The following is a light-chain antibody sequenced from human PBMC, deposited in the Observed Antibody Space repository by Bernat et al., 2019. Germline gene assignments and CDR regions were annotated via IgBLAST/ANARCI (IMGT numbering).Light chain of an antibody. CDR1: RSDVGSHNR. J-gene: IGLJ1*01. Sequence: QSALTQPPSVSGSPGQSVTISCTGTRSDVGSHNRVSWYQQSPGTAPKLIIYEVTNRPAGVPDRFSGSKSGNTASLTISGLQADAEADYYCSSYTRTSTFVFGTGTKVTVL. CDR3: SSYTRTSTFV. V-gene: IGLV2-18*02. CDR2: EVT.